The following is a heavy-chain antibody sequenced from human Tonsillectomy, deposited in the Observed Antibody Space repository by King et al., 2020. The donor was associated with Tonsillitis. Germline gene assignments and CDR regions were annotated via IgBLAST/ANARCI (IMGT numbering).Heavy chain of an antibody. D-gene: IGHD3-10*01. CDR2: IYYSGST. V-gene: IGHV4-39*01. CDR1: GGSISSSSYY. J-gene: IGHJ4*02. CDR3: AREGSGSYYPYFDY. Sequence: QLQESGPGLVKPSETLSLTCTVSGGSISSSSYYCGWSRQPPGKGMEWIVSIYYSGSTCYNPSLKSRGTISLNTSTNQFSLKLISVTAADTAVYYCAREGSGSYYPYFDYWGQGTLVTDSS.